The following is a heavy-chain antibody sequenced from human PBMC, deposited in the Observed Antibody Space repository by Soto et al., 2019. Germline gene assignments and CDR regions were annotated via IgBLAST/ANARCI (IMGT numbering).Heavy chain of an antibody. CDR2: IIPIFGTA. CDR3: ARSGRVVPAAISYYGMDV. Sequence: SVKVSCKASGGTFSSYAISWVRQAPGQGLEWMGGIIPIFGTANYAQKFQGRVTITADESTSTAYMELSSLRSEDTAVYYCARSGRVVPAAISYYGMDVWGQGTTVTVSS. V-gene: IGHV1-69*13. CDR1: GGTFSSYA. D-gene: IGHD2-2*01. J-gene: IGHJ6*02.